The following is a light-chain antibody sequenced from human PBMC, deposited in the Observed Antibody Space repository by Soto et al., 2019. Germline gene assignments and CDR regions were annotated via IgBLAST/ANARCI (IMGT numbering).Light chain of an antibody. V-gene: IGKV1-27*01. CDR1: QGIRNF. J-gene: IGKJ3*01. CDR2: AAS. CDR3: QQYSSVPV. Sequence: DIQMTQSPTSLSASVGDRVTITCRASQGIRNFVAWYQQKPGKAPKLLIYAASTLQSGVPSRFSGSGSGTDFTLTLHSLRPEDVTTHTCQQYSSVPVFGPGTKVEIK.